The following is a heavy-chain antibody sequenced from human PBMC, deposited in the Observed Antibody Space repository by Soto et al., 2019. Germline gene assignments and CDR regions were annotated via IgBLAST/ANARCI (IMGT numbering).Heavy chain of an antibody. Sequence: PVGSLRLSCAASGFIFRSYWMSWVRQAPGKGPEWVANINQDGSEKYYVDSVKGRFIISRDNAKNSLYLQMNSLRVEDTAVYYCARDGVEAGLYLDNWGQGTLVSVS. V-gene: IGHV3-7*01. D-gene: IGHD3-16*01. CDR1: GFIFRSYW. CDR3: ARDGVEAGLYLDN. CDR2: INQDGSEK. J-gene: IGHJ4*02.